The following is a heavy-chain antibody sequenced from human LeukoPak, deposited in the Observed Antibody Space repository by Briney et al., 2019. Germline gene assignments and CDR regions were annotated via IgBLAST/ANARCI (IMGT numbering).Heavy chain of an antibody. Sequence: ASVKVSCKASGYTFTSYYTHWVRQAPGQGLEWMGIINPSGGSTSYAQKFQGRVTMTRDMSTSTVYMELSSLRSEDTAVYYCAIAPEGHWERLDGGIDYWGQGTLVTVSS. CDR2: INPSGGST. D-gene: IGHD1-26*01. J-gene: IGHJ4*02. CDR3: AIAPEGHWERLDGGIDY. CDR1: GYTFTSYY. V-gene: IGHV1-46*01.